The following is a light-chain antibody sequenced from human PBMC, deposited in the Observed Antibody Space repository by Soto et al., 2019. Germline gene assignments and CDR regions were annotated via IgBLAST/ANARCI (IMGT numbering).Light chain of an antibody. CDR1: SSDVGGYNY. V-gene: IGLV2-8*01. Sequence: QSALTQPPSASGSPGQSVTISCTGTSSDVGGYNYVSWYQHHPGIAPKLIIYEVTERPSGVPDRFSGSKSGNTASLTVSGLQAEDDADYYCCSYAGSNNLVFGGGTKLTVL. J-gene: IGLJ2*01. CDR3: CSYAGSNNLV. CDR2: EVT.